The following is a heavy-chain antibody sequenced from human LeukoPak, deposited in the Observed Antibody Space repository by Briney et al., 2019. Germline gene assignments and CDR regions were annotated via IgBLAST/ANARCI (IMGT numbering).Heavy chain of an antibody. CDR2: INHSGST. D-gene: IGHD3-10*01. CDR1: GGSFSGYY. V-gene: IGHV4-34*01. CDR3: ASRRGSFDY. J-gene: IGHJ4*02. Sequence: SETLSLTCAVYGGSFSGYYWSWIRQPPGKGLEWIGEINHSGSTNYNPSLKSRVTISVDTSKKQFSLKLSSVTAADTAVYYCASRRGSFDYWGQGTLVTVSS.